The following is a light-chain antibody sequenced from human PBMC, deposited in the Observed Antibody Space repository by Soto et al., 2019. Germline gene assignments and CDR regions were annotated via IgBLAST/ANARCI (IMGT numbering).Light chain of an antibody. J-gene: IGLJ3*02. V-gene: IGLV1-44*01. CDR3: AAWDDNLNGPL. CDR2: GST. CDR1: SSNIGSNP. Sequence: LTQPPSASRTPGQRVTISCSGSSSNIGSNPVTWYQHLPGTAPKLLLSGSTQRPSGVPDRFSSSRSGTSASLVISGLQSEDEADYFCAAWDDNLNGPLFGGGTKVTVL.